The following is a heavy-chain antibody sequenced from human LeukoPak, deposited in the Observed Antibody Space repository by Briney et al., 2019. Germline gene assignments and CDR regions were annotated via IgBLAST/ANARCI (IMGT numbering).Heavy chain of an antibody. CDR3: ARGSCSGGSCYGY. J-gene: IGHJ4*02. Sequence: SETLSLTCAVYGGSFSGYYWSWIRQPPGKGLEWIGEINHSGSTNYNPPLKSRVTISVDTSKNQFSLKLSSVTAADTAVYYCARGSCSGGSCYGYWGQGTLVTVSS. CDR1: GGSFSGYY. CDR2: INHSGST. D-gene: IGHD2-15*01. V-gene: IGHV4-34*01.